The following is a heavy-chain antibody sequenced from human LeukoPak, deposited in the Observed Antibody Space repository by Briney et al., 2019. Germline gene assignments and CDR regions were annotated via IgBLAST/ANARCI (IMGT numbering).Heavy chain of an antibody. CDR2: IYYSGST. CDR3: ARFIPLWFGEPH. CDR1: GGSISSYY. J-gene: IGHJ4*02. V-gene: IGHV4-59*08. D-gene: IGHD3-10*01. Sequence: PSETLSLTCTVSGGSISSYYWSWIRQPPGKGLEWIGYIYYSGSTNYNPSLKSRVTISVDTSKSQFSLKLSSVTAADTAVYYCARFIPLWFGEPHWGQGTLVTVSS.